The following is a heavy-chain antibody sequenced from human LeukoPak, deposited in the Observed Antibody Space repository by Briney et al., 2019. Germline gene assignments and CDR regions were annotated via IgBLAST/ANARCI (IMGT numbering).Heavy chain of an antibody. Sequence: GGSLRLSSAASGFTLSSYDMHWVRQAPGKGLGWVAVISYDGSNKYYADSVKGRFTISRDNSKTTLYLQMNSLRDEDTAVYYCAKDPSVESGWTNAFDIWGQGTMVTVSS. J-gene: IGHJ3*02. CDR2: ISYDGSNK. V-gene: IGHV3-30*18. CDR1: GFTLSSYD. D-gene: IGHD2-15*01. CDR3: AKDPSVESGWTNAFDI.